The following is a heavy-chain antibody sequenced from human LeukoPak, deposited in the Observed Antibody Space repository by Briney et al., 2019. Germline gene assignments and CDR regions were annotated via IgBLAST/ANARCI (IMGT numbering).Heavy chain of an antibody. Sequence: PGGSLRLSCAASGFTFDDYGMSWVRQAPGKGLEWVSGIIRNGGTTGYADSVKGRFTISRDNAKNSLYLQMNSLRAEDTAVYYCARQGPSIVVSGGGYYFDYWGQGTLVTVSS. CDR3: ARQGPSIVVSGGGYYFDY. CDR2: IIRNGGTT. CDR1: GFTFDDYG. D-gene: IGHD3-22*01. V-gene: IGHV3-20*04. J-gene: IGHJ4*02.